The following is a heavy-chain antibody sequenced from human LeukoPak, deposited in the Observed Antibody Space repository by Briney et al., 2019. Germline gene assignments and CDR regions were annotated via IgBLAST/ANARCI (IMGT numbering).Heavy chain of an antibody. D-gene: IGHD6-19*01. J-gene: IGHJ4*02. Sequence: QPGGSLRLSCAASGFTFSSYWMHWVRQAPGKGLVWVSRINSDGSSTTYADSVKGRFTISRDNAKNTLHLQMNSLRAEDTAFYFCARGSGWLYYFDYWGQGTLVTVSS. CDR1: GFTFSSYW. CDR3: ARGSGWLYYFDY. CDR2: INSDGSST. V-gene: IGHV3-74*01.